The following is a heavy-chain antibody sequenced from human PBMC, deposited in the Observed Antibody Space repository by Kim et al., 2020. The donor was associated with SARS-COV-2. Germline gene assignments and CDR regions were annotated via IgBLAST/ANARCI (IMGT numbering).Heavy chain of an antibody. Sequence: SETLSLTCTVSGGSISSYYWSWIRQPPGKGLEWIGYIYYSGSTNYNPSLKSRVTISVDTSKNQFSLKLSSVTAADTAVYYCARAHSSSWANWFDPWGQGT. CDR3: ARAHSSSWANWFDP. CDR2: IYYSGST. D-gene: IGHD6-13*01. J-gene: IGHJ5*02. CDR1: GGSISSYY. V-gene: IGHV4-59*01.